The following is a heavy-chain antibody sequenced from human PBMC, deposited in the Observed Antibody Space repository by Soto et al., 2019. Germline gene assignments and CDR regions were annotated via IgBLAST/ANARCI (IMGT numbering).Heavy chain of an antibody. CDR2: INAGNGNT. J-gene: IGHJ4*02. CDR1: GYTFTSYA. V-gene: IGHV1-3*01. CDR3: ARVAASIFYYFDY. Sequence: QVPLVQSGAEVKKPGASVKVSCKASGYTFTSYAMHWVRQAPGQRLEWMGWINAGNGNTKYSQKFQGRVTITRDTSASTAYMELSSLRSEDTAVYYCARVAASIFYYFDYWGQGTLVTVSS. D-gene: IGHD3-9*01.